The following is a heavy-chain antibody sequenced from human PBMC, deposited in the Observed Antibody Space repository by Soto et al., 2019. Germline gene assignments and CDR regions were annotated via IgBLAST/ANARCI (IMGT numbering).Heavy chain of an antibody. J-gene: IGHJ4*02. CDR3: ASRTSGWYFDY. V-gene: IGHV3-23*01. CDR2: ISGSGGST. CDR1: GFTFSSYA. D-gene: IGHD6-19*01. Sequence: EVQLLESGGGLVQPGGSLRLSCTASGFTFSSYAMNWVRQAPGKGLEWVSVISGSGGSTYYADSVKGRFTISRDNSKNTRYLQMNRRRAEDTAVYYCASRTSGWYFDYWGQGTLVTVSS.